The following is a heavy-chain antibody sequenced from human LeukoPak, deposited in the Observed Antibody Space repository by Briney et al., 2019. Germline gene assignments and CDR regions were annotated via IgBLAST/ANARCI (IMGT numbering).Heavy chain of an antibody. CDR3: VRGGIQVSGIDEIDY. CDR2: VGISGDT. Sequence: GGSLRLSCAASGFTFRSYDMHWVRQVTGKGLEWVSAVGISGDTYYAGSVKGRFTISRENAKNSLYLQMNSLTAGDAAVYYCVRGGIQVSGIDEIDYWGQGTLVTVSS. CDR1: GFTFRSYD. J-gene: IGHJ4*02. D-gene: IGHD6-19*01. V-gene: IGHV3-13*01.